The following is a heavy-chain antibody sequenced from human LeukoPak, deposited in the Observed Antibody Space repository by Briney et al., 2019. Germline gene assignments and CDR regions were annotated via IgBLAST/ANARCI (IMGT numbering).Heavy chain of an antibody. V-gene: IGHV4-61*01. CDR2: TYSSGNT. J-gene: IGHJ5*02. CDR1: GYSISSGYY. D-gene: IGHD1-26*01. CDR3: AKDWELGS. Sequence: SETLSLTCTVSGYSISSGYYWNWIRQPPGKGLEWIGNTYSSGNTNYNPSLESRVTISLDTSKNQFSLRLSSVTAADTAVYYCAKDWELGSWGQGTLVTVSS.